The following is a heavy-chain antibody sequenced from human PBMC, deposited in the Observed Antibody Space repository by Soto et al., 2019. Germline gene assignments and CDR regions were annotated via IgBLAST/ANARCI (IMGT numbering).Heavy chain of an antibody. CDR3: ARAYDYGVDY. D-gene: IGHD4-17*01. J-gene: IGHJ4*02. CDR1: GFTFSSYG. CDR2: IWYDGSNK. V-gene: IGHV3-33*01. Sequence: QVQLVESGGGVVQPGRSLRLSCAASGFTFSSYGRHWVRQAPGKGLEWVAVIWYDGSNKYYADSVKGRFTISRDNSKNTLYLQMNSLRAEDTAVYYCARAYDYGVDYWGQGTLVTVSS.